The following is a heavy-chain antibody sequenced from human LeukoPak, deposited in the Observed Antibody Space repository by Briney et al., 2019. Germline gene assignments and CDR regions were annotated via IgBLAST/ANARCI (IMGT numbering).Heavy chain of an antibody. D-gene: IGHD6-6*01. J-gene: IGHJ6*03. V-gene: IGHV3-21*01. CDR3: ARGRSSSSRYYYYYMDV. CDR1: GFTFRSYT. Sequence: PGGSLRLSCAASGFTFRSYTMNWVRQAPGKGLEWVAAISSNSRDIFYADSVKGRFSISRDNTHNSLSLRMNSLRAEDTAVYYCARGRSSSSRYYYYYMDVWGKGTTVTVSS. CDR2: ISSNSRDI.